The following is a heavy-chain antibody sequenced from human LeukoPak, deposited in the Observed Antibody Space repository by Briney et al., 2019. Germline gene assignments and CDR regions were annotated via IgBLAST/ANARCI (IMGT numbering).Heavy chain of an antibody. D-gene: IGHD3-16*01. CDR2: IRDDGSTR. J-gene: IGHJ4*02. CDR1: GFTFSRYG. CDR3: AKVPHSWGLFDS. Sequence: GGSLRLSCAASGFTFSRYGLHWVRQAPGKGLEWAAFIRDDGSTRYYAESVKGRFTVSRDNSKNTLYLQMDSLRIEDTAVYYCAKVPHSWGLFDSWGQGTLVTVSS. V-gene: IGHV3-30*02.